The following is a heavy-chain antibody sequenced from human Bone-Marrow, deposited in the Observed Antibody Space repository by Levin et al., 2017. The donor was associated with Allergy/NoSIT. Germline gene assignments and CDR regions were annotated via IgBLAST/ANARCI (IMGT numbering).Heavy chain of an antibody. J-gene: IGHJ6*03. CDR3: ARVLKYYYGSGSQDYYMDV. D-gene: IGHD3-10*01. Sequence: ASVKVSCKASGGTFSSYAISWVRQAPGQGLEWMGGIIPIFGTANYAQKFQGRVTITADKSTSTAYMELSSLRSEDTAVYYCARVLKYYYGSGSQDYYMDVWGKGTTVTVSS. CDR1: GGTFSSYA. CDR2: IIPIFGTA. V-gene: IGHV1-69*06.